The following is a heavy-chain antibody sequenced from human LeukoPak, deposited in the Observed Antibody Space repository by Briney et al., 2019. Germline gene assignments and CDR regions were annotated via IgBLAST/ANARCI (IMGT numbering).Heavy chain of an antibody. Sequence: SGTLSLTCIVSGGSISSYYWSWIRQPAGKGLQWIGQIHTSGSTNYNPSLKSRVAMSVDTSKNQFSLELSSVTAADTAVYYCAGRAQTTGWSFDYWGQGPLVTVSS. D-gene: IGHD6-19*01. CDR3: AGRAQTTGWSFDY. CDR2: IHTSGST. CDR1: GGSISSYY. J-gene: IGHJ4*02. V-gene: IGHV4-4*07.